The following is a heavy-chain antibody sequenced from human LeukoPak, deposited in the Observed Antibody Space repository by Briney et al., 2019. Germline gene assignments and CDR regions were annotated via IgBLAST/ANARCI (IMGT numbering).Heavy chain of an antibody. D-gene: IGHD4-11*01. CDR2: IYYSGST. J-gene: IGHJ4*02. CDR1: GGSISSHY. CDR3: ARHSFLTVTTLFDY. Sequence: PSETLSLTCTVSGGSISSHYWSWIRQPPGKGLEWIGCIYYSGSTNYNPSLKSRITISVDTSKNQFSLKLSSVTAADTAVYYCARHSFLTVTTLFDYWGQGTLVTVSS. V-gene: IGHV4-59*11.